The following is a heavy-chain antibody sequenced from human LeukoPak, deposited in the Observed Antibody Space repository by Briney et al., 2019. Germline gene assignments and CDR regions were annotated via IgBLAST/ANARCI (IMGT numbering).Heavy chain of an antibody. CDR2: IYYSGST. V-gene: IGHV4-59*01. D-gene: IGHD3-10*01. Sequence: SETLSLTCTVSGGSISSYYWSWIRQPPGRGLEWIGYIYYSGSTNYNPSLKSRVTISVDTSKNQFSLKLSSVTAADTAVYYCARVRTPYGYYGMDVRGQGTTVTVSS. CDR3: ARVRTPYGYYGMDV. J-gene: IGHJ6*02. CDR1: GGSISSYY.